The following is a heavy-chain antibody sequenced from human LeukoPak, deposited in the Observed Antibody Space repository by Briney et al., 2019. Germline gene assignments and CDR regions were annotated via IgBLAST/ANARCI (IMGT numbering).Heavy chain of an antibody. V-gene: IGHV3-23*01. CDR3: ANGAHPDSSHYYFDY. Sequence: GGSLRLSCAASGFTFNKYGMSWVRQAPGKGLEWVSAITGRGVRTYNGDSVKGRLTISRDSSKNMVYLQMNSLRGEDTAVYYCANGAHPDSSHYYFDYWGQGALVTVSS. D-gene: IGHD2-21*01. CDR1: GFTFNKYG. J-gene: IGHJ4*02. CDR2: ITGRGVRT.